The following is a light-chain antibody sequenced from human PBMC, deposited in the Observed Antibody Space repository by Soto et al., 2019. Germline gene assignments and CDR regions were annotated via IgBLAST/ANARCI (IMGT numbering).Light chain of an antibody. CDR2: RVS. CDR1: QGLVHSEGSTY. V-gene: IGKV2-30*02. CDR3: LQVTHWPHT. J-gene: IGKJ2*01. Sequence: DVVMTQSPLSLPVTLGQPASISCRSSQGLVHSEGSTYLNWYHQRPGQPPRRLIYRVSDRDSGVPDRFSGSGSGADFTLEISRVQAEDIGVYYCLQVTHWPHTFGQGTKLEIK.